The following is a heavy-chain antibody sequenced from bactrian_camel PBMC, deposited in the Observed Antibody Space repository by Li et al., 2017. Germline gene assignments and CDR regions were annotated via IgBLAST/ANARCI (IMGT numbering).Heavy chain of an antibody. J-gene: IGHJ6*01. D-gene: IGHD2*01. Sequence: HVQLVESGGGSVRTGGSLRLSCVVSGFDYDRYCMAWFRQAPGKQREGVASIDLDTSTTYADSVKGRFTISKDNAENTLSLHMNSLKPEDTAMYYCAAPPLWASGICRFPPTPAGYWGQGTQVTVS. CDR2: IDLDTST. V-gene: IGHV3S53*01. CDR1: GFDYDRYC. CDR3: AAPPLWASGICRFPPTPAGY.